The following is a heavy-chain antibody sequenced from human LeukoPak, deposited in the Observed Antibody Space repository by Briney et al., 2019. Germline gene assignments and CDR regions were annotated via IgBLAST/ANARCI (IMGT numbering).Heavy chain of an antibody. CDR2: IYSGGST. V-gene: IGHV3-66*01. CDR1: GFTVSSNY. D-gene: IGHD2-2*03. J-gene: IGHJ4*02. Sequence: GGSLRLSCAASGFTVSSNYMSWVRQAPGKGLEWVSVIYSGGSTYYADSVKGRFTISRDNSKNTLHLQMNSLRAEDAAIFYCAKVGYSSSIPYYFDYWGQGTLVTVAS. CDR3: AKVGYSSSIPYYFDY.